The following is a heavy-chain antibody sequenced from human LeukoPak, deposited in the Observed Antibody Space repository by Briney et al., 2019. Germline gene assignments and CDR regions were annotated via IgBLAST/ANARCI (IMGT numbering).Heavy chain of an antibody. CDR2: IKQDGSEK. CDR3: AREDVLLWFGELSKKSDY. V-gene: IGHV3-7*01. D-gene: IGHD3-10*01. CDR1: GFTFSSYW. J-gene: IGHJ4*02. Sequence: GGSLRLSCAASGFTFSSYWMSWVRQAPGKGLEGVANIKQDGSEKYYVDSVKGRFTISRDNAKSSLYLQMNSLRAEDTAVYYCAREDVLLWFGELSKKSDYWGQGTLVTVSS.